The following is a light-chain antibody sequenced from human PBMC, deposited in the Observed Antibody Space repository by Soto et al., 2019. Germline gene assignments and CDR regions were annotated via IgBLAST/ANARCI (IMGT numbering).Light chain of an antibody. Sequence: QSALTQPASVSGSPGQSITISCTGTSSDVGGYNYVSWYQQHPGKAPKLMIYDVSNRPSGVSNRFSCSKSGNTASLIISGLHAEDEADYYCSSYTSSSTAVFGGGTQLTVL. CDR1: SSDVGGYNY. J-gene: IGLJ7*01. CDR2: DVS. CDR3: SSYTSSSTAV. V-gene: IGLV2-14*01.